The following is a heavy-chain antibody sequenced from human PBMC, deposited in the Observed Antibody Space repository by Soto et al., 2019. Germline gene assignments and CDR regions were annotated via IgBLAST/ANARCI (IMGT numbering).Heavy chain of an antibody. V-gene: IGHV1-2*02. CDR1: GYTFTGYF. J-gene: IGHJ5*02. Sequence: ASVNVTCKASGYTFTGYFMHWVQQAPGQGLEWMGWIDPNTGGTKYAQKFPGRVPMTRDTAISTAYMDLRSLTSDDTAVYYCARAPAGYRRGWSNWFDPWGQGTLVTVTS. CDR2: IDPNTGGT. CDR3: ARAPAGYRRGWSNWFDP. D-gene: IGHD6-19*01.